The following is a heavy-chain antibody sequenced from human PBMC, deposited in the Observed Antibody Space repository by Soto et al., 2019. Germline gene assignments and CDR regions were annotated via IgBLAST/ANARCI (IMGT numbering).Heavy chain of an antibody. CDR3: ATVVPAGTTLGWFDP. Sequence: ASVKVSCKVSGYTLTGLSMHWVRQAPGKGLEWMGGFDPEDGETIYAQKFQGRVTMTEDTSTDTAYMELSSLRSEDTAVYYCATVVPAGTTLGWFDPWGQGTLVTVSS. V-gene: IGHV1-24*01. J-gene: IGHJ5*02. CDR2: FDPEDGET. CDR1: GYTLTGLS. D-gene: IGHD2-2*01.